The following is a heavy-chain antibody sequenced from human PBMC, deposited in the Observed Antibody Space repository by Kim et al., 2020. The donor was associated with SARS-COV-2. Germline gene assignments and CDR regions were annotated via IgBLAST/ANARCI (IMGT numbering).Heavy chain of an antibody. CDR2: ISYDGSNK. J-gene: IGHJ4*02. CDR1: GFTFSSYG. CDR3: ARDGGGLLWFGELSY. Sequence: GSLRLSCAASGFTFSSYGMHWVRQAPGKGLEWVAVISYDGSNKYYADSVKGRFTISRDNSKNTLYLQMNSLRAEDTAVYYCARDGGGLLWFGELSYWGQGTLVTVSS. V-gene: IGHV3-33*05. D-gene: IGHD3-10*01.